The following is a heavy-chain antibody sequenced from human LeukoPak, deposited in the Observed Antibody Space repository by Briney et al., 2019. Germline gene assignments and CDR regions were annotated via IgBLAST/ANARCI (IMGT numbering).Heavy chain of an antibody. CDR2: FYTNGTT. D-gene: IGHD6-13*01. Sequence: SETLSLTCTVSGGSIRSYHWSWIRQPAGKGLEWIGRFYTNGTTDYNPSLKSRVTMSVDTSKNQFSLKLSSVTAADTAVYYCARPIAAASIDAFDIWGQGTMVTVSS. CDR1: GGSIRSYH. CDR3: ARPIAAASIDAFDI. J-gene: IGHJ3*02. V-gene: IGHV4-4*07.